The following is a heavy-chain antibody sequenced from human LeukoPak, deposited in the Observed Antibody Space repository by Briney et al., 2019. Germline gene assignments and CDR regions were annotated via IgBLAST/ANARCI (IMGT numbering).Heavy chain of an antibody. CDR3: AGIQVDTAMVTTSAFDI. CDR1: GGSISSYY. V-gene: IGHV4-59*01. J-gene: IGHJ3*02. D-gene: IGHD5-18*01. Sequence: SETLSLTCTVSGGSISSYYWSWIRQPPGKGLEWIGYIYYSGSTNYNSSLKSRVTISVDTSRNQFSLKLSSVTAADTAVYYCAGIQVDTAMVTTSAFDIWGQGQWSPSLQ. CDR2: IYYSGST.